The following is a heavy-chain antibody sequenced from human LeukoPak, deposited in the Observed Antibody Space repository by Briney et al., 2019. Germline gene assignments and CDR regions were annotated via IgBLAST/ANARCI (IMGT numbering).Heavy chain of an antibody. Sequence: SETLSLTCAVYGGSFSGYYWSWIRQPPGKGLEWIGEINHSGSTNYNPSLKSRVTISVDTSKNQFSLKLSSVTAADTAVYYCARGGWVDYWGQGTLVTVSS. CDR2: INHSGST. J-gene: IGHJ4*02. CDR1: GGSFSGYY. D-gene: IGHD3-16*01. CDR3: ARGGWVDY. V-gene: IGHV4-34*01.